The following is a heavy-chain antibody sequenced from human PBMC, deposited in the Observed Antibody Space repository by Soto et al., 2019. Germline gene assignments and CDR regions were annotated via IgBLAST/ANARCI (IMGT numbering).Heavy chain of an antibody. J-gene: IGHJ6*02. CDR3: AGTSHCSGGACFNYYYGIDV. V-gene: IGHV5-51*01. D-gene: IGHD2-15*01. Sequence: GESLKISCKGSGYSFTSYWIGWVRQMPGKGLECMGIIYPGDSDTRYSPSFQGQVTISVDKSISTAYLQWSSLKASDTAVYYCAGTSHCSGGACFNYYYGIDVWGQGTTVTVSS. CDR1: GYSFTSYW. CDR2: IYPGDSDT.